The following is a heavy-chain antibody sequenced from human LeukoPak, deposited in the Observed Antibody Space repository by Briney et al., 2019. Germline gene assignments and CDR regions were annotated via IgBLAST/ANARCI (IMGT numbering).Heavy chain of an antibody. Sequence: GGSLRLSCAASEFTFNRYWMSWVRQAPGKGLQWVANIKQDGSEAHYVDSVKGRFTISRDNAMNSLSLQMNSLNVDGTGVYFCTRDALFGSGRTHLDFWSQGTLVSVSS. J-gene: IGHJ4*02. CDR2: IKQDGSEA. CDR3: TRDALFGSGRTHLDF. V-gene: IGHV3-7*04. CDR1: EFTFNRYW. D-gene: IGHD3-10*01.